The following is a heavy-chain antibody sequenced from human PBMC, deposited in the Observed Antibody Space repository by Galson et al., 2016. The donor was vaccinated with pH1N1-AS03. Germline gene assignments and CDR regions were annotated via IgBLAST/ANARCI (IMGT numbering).Heavy chain of an antibody. D-gene: IGHD2-2*02. Sequence: SETLSLTCTVSGDSISIDYWSWIRQSAGKGLEWIGRTHTSGSSNYNPSLKGRVTMSIDRSKNEISLKVTSVTAADTAVYYCSREALYSSVDCFGLWGQGTQVTVSS. CDR1: GDSISIDY. J-gene: IGHJ4*02. CDR2: THTSGSS. CDR3: SREALYSSVDCFGL. V-gene: IGHV4-4*07.